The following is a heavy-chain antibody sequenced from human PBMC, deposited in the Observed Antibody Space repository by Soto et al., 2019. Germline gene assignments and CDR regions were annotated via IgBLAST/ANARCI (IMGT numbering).Heavy chain of an antibody. Sequence: GESLKISCKGSGYSFTSYWISCVRQMPGKGLEWMGRIDPSDSYINYSPSFQGHVTISADKSISTAYLQWSSLKASDTAMYYCARPPIYGSRGNSNQTYYYCGMDVWRQGTTITVSS. J-gene: IGHJ6*02. CDR1: GYSFTSYW. CDR3: ARPPIYGSRGNSNQTYYYCGMDV. V-gene: IGHV5-10-1*01. D-gene: IGHD2-15*01. CDR2: IDPSDSYI.